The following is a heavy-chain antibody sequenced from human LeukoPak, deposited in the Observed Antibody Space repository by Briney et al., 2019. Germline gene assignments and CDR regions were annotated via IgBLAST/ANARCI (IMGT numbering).Heavy chain of an antibody. CDR2: ISYDGSNK. J-gene: IGHJ4*02. CDR1: GFTFSNAW. Sequence: GGSLRLSCAASGFTFSNAWMSWVRQAPGKGLEWVAVISYDGSNKYYADSVKGRFTISRDKSKNTLYVQMNSLRAEDTAVYYCARDQGLYYDSSGYFDYWGQGTLVTVSS. D-gene: IGHD3-22*01. V-gene: IGHV3-30*01. CDR3: ARDQGLYYDSSGYFDY.